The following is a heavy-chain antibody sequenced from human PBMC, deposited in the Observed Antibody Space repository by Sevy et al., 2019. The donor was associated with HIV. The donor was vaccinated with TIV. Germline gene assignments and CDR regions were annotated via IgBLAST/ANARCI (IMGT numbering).Heavy chain of an antibody. CDR1: GYTFTSYG. D-gene: IGHD3-10*01. Sequence: ASVKVSCKASGYTFTSYGISWVQQAPGQGLEWMGWSSAYNGNTNYAQKLQGRVTMTTDTSTSTAYMELRSLRSDDTAVYYWSRGDLRGVIGYFQHWGQGTLVTVSS. V-gene: IGHV1-18*01. CDR2: SSAYNGNT. CDR3: SRGDLRGVIGYFQH. J-gene: IGHJ1*01.